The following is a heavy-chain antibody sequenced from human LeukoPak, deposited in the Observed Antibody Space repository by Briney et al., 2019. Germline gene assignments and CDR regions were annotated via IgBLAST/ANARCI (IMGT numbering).Heavy chain of an antibody. CDR2: INWNGGST. D-gene: IGHD3-22*01. CDR3: ARWYYYDSSGYSLDY. J-gene: IGHJ4*02. V-gene: IGHV3-20*01. CDR1: GFTFDDYG. Sequence: GGSLRLSCAASGFTFDDYGMSWVRRAPGKGLEWVSDINWNGGSTGYADSVKGRFTISRDNAKNSLYLQMNSLRAEDTALYHCARWYYYDSSGYSLDYWGQGTLVTVSS.